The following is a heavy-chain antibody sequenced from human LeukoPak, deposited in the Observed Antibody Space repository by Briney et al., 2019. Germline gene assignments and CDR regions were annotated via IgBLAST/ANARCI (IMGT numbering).Heavy chain of an antibody. Sequence: GGSLRLSCAASGFTFSSYAMHWVRQAPGKGLEWVAVISYDGSNKYYADSVKGRFTISRDNSKNTLYLQMNSLRAEDTAVYYCAREGSVATTDYWGQGTLVTVSS. D-gene: IGHD5-24*01. CDR1: GFTFSSYA. CDR2: ISYDGSNK. CDR3: AREGSVATTDY. V-gene: IGHV3-30-3*01. J-gene: IGHJ4*02.